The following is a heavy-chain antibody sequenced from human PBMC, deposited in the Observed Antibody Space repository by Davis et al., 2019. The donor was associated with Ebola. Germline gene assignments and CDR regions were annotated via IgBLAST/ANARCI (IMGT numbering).Heavy chain of an antibody. CDR2: IHSDDDK. V-gene: IGHV2-5*02. CDR3: AHSHGDY. J-gene: IGHJ4*02. CDR1: GFSLSTSGVG. Sequence: SGPTLAKPTQTLTLTCTFSGFSLSTSGVGVGWIRQPPGKALHWLALIHSDDDKRYSPSLNSRLTITKDTSKNQVVLTMTNMDPVDTATYYCAHSHGDYWGQGTLVTVSS.